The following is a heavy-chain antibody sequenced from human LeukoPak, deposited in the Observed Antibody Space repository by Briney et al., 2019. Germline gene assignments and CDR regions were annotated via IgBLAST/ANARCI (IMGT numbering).Heavy chain of an antibody. Sequence: SETLSLTCTVSGGSISSSSYNWGWIRQPPGKGLEWIGSVYYSGSTYYNPSLKSRVTISVDTSKNQFSLKLSSVTAADTAVYYCARHPKRWLQLPKPHYFDYWGQGTLVTVSS. CDR1: GGSISSSSYN. J-gene: IGHJ4*02. D-gene: IGHD5-24*01. V-gene: IGHV4-39*01. CDR3: ARHPKRWLQLPKPHYFDY. CDR2: VYYSGST.